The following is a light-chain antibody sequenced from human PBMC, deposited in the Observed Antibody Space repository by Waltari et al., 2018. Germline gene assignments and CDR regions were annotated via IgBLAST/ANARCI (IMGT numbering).Light chain of an antibody. CDR2: DSS. CDR1: QSINNY. CDR3: QHRINWPST. Sequence: EIVLTQSPATLSLSPGERGTISSRASQSINNYLAWSQQRPGQAPRLLVYDSSNRAPGIPARFSGSGSGTDFTLTISSLEPEDIAVYYCQHRINWPSTFGQGTRLEIK. V-gene: IGKV3-11*01. J-gene: IGKJ5*01.